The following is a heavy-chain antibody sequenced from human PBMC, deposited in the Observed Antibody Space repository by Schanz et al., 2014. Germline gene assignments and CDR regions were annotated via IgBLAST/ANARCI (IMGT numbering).Heavy chain of an antibody. J-gene: IGHJ6*02. V-gene: IGHV1-2*06. CDR2: INPTVGGT. CDR3: ASDFWSGYSHYYYGLDV. CDR1: GYTFTGYY. Sequence: QVHLVQSGAEVKKPGASVKVSCKASGYTFTGYYIHWVRQAPGQGLEWMGRINPTVGGTIYAQNFQVRVTMTSDTSINTAYMELSRLTSDDTAVYYCASDFWSGYSHYYYGLDVWGQGTTVTVSS. D-gene: IGHD3-3*01.